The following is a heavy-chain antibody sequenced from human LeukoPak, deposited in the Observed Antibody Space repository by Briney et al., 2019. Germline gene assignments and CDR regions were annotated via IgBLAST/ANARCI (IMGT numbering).Heavy chain of an antibody. CDR1: GFTFSDYY. Sequence: PGGSLRLSCAASGFTFSDYYMSWIRQAPGKGLEWVSYISSSGGTIYYADSVKGRFTISRDNAKNSLYLQMNSLRAEDTAVYYCARGRIVVVPAAMGGVYFDYWGQGTLVTVSS. J-gene: IGHJ4*02. CDR3: ARGRIVVVPAAMGGVYFDY. CDR2: ISSSGGTI. D-gene: IGHD2-2*01. V-gene: IGHV3-11*04.